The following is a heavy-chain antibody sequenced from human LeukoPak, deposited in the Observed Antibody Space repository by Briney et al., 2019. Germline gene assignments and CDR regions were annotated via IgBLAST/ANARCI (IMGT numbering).Heavy chain of an antibody. D-gene: IGHD5-18*01. CDR1: GYTFTSYY. J-gene: IGHJ6*02. CDR2: INPSGGST. V-gene: IGHV1-46*01. Sequence: ASVKVSCKASGYTFTSYYMHWVRQAPGQGLEWMGIINPSGGSTSYAQKFQGRVTMTRDTSTSTVYMELSSLRSEDTAVYYCAREIADTAMVNPLLYYYGMDVWGQGTTVTVSS. CDR3: AREIADTAMVNPLLYYYGMDV.